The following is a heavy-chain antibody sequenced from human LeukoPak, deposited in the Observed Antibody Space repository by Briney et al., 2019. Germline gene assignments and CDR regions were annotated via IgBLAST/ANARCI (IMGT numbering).Heavy chain of an antibody. CDR3: AKDRIAARGWFDP. J-gene: IGHJ5*02. V-gene: IGHV3-30*18. CDR2: ISYDGSNK. Sequence: GRSLRLSCAASGFTFSSYDMHWVRQAPGKGLEWVAVISYDGSNKYYADSVKGRFTISRDNSKNTLYLQMNSLRAEDTAVYYCAKDRIAARGWFDPWGQGTLVTVSS. CDR1: GFTFSSYD. D-gene: IGHD6-6*01.